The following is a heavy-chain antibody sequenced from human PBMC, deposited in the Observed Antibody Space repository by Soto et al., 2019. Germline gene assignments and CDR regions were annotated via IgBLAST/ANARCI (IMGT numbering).Heavy chain of an antibody. CDR3: ARGNMYWSGSEDWFDP. Sequence: ASVKVSCKASGYTFTSYAMHWVRQAPGQRLEWMGWINAGNGNTKYSQKFQGRVTITRDTSASTAYMELSSLRSEDTSVYYCARGNMYWSGSEDWFDPWGQGTLVTVPS. CDR1: GYTFTSYA. J-gene: IGHJ5*02. D-gene: IGHD3-3*01. CDR2: INAGNGNT. V-gene: IGHV1-3*01.